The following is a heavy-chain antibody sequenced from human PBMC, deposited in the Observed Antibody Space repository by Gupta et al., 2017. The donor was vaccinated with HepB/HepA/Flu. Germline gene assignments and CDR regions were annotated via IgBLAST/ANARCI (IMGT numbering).Heavy chain of an antibody. CDR1: GFTFRKYG. J-gene: IGHJ5*02. D-gene: IGHD1-26*01. V-gene: IGHV3-33*01. CDR2: IWPDGKEK. CDR3: ARGPGADGPIDH. Sequence: QVQLVESGGGVVQPGRSLRLSCAASGFTFRKYGMHWVRQAPGKGLEWASIIWPDGKEKYYVDSVEGRFTVSRDNSKSMLYLEMNSLSVDDTAVYYCARGPGADGPIDHWGQGTQVTVSS.